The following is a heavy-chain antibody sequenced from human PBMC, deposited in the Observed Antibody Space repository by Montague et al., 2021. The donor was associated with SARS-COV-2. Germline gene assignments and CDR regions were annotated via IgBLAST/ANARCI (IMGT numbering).Heavy chain of an antibody. V-gene: IGHV4-59*01. CDR3: ARAQNICFIANCVNYFDL. J-gene: IGHJ4*02. CDR1: GGSTGNYY. Sequence: SETLSLTCSVSGGSTGNYYWTWIRQSPGKGLQWIGYIFYTGSTKFNPSLKSRVSMSLDTSKNHLSLRLSAVTAADTARYYCARAQNICFIANCVNYFDLWGLGALVTVSS. CDR2: IFYTGST. D-gene: IGHD2-15*01.